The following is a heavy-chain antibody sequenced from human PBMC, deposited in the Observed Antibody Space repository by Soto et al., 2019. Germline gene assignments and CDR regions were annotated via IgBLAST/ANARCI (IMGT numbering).Heavy chain of an antibody. CDR3: GGVPLVGYYANGVDV. CDR1: GFNFNTYW. Sequence: EVQLVESGGGLVQPGGSLRLSCAASGFNFNTYWMYWVRQAPGKGLEWVANIDTDGSRKNYVDSVKGRFIISRDNAKNSLLLQMNSLRADDTAVDYCGGVPLVGYYANGVDVWGQGTTVTVSS. D-gene: IGHD4-17*01. CDR2: IDTDGSRK. J-gene: IGHJ6*02. V-gene: IGHV3-7*03.